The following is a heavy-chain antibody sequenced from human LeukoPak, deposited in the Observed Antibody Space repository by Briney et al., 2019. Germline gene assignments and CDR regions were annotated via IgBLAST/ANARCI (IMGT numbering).Heavy chain of an antibody. Sequence: PGGSLRLSCAASGFTVSSNYMSWVRQAPGKGLEFVSAISSNGGSTYYADSVKGRFTISRDNSNNTLYLQMGSLRAEDLAVYYCARSSASDYWGQGTLVTVSS. J-gene: IGHJ4*02. V-gene: IGHV3-64*02. CDR3: ARSSASDY. CDR2: ISSNGGST. CDR1: GFTVSSNY. D-gene: IGHD3-22*01.